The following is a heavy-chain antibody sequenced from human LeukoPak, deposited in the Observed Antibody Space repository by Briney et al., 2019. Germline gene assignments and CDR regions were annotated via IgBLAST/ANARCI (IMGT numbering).Heavy chain of an antibody. D-gene: IGHD3-22*01. V-gene: IGHV3-21*01. CDR3: ARDAPVVSSYYYYGMDV. CDR2: ISSSSSYI. J-gene: IGHJ6*02. Sequence: GGSLRLSCAASGFTFSSYSMTWVRQAPGKGLEWVSSISSSSSYIYYADSVKGRFTISRDNAKNSLYLQMNSLRAEDTAVYYCARDAPVVSSYYYYGMDVWGQGTTVTVSS. CDR1: GFTFSSYS.